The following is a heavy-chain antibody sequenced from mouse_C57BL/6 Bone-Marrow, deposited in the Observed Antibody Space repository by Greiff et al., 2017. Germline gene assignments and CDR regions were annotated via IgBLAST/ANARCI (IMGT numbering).Heavy chain of an antibody. Sequence: VQLQQSGAELVRPGASVKLSCTASGFNIKDDYIHWVKQRPEQGLEWIGWIDPEIGDTEYASKFQGKATITSDTSANTAYLQPSSLTSEDTAVYYCSSFDVNYFYFWGQGTPLTVAS. D-gene: IGHD2-3*01. CDR1: GFNIKDDY. CDR3: SSFDVNYFYF. V-gene: IGHV14-4*01. J-gene: IGHJ2*01. CDR2: IDPEIGDT.